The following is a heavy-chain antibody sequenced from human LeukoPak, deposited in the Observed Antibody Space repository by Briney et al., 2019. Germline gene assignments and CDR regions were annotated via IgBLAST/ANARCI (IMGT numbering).Heavy chain of an antibody. CDR3: ARSSYSSSSSV. J-gene: IGHJ3*01. D-gene: IGHD6-6*01. CDR2: INSDGSEG. V-gene: IGHV3-7*03. CDR1: GFTFSGFW. Sequence: GGSLRLSCAVSGFTFSGFWMSWSRQAPGKGLEWVASINSDGSEGYYADVVKGRFTISRDNAKNSLYLQINSLRAEDSAVYYCARSSYSSSSSVWGQGTMVTVSS.